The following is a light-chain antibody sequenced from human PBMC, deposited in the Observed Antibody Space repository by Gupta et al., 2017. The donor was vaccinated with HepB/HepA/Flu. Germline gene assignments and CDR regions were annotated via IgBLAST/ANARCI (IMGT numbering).Light chain of an antibody. J-gene: IGLJ1*01. CDR1: SSDVGVYNY. CDR2: DVS. V-gene: IGLV2-14*03. Sequence: QSALTQPASVSGSPGQSIPISCTGTSSDVGVYNYVSWYQQHPGKAPKLMIYDVSNRPSGVSNRFSGSKSGNTASLTISGLQAEDEADYYCSSYTSSSTYVFGTGTKVTVL. CDR3: SSYTSSSTYV.